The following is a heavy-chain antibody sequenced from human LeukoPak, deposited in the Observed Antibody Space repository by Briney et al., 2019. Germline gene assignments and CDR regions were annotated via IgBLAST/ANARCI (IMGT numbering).Heavy chain of an antibody. CDR1: GSTFSSHW. V-gene: IGHV3-7*01. Sequence: PGGSLRLSCAATGSTFSSHWMMWVRQAPGKGLEWVANINQHGSERYFADSVKGRFTISRDNAKNLLYLQMNSLRAEDTAVYCDCGGGCSWGQGTLVTVSS. J-gene: IGHJ5*02. D-gene: IGHD2-21*02. CDR2: INQHGSER. CDR3: CGGGCS.